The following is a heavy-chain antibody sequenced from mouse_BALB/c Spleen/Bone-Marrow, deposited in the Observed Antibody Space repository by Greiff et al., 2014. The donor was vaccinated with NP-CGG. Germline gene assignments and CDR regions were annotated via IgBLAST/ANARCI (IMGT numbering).Heavy chain of an antibody. CDR2: IWAGGTT. J-gene: IGHJ4*01. V-gene: IGHV2-9*02. D-gene: IGHD2-4*01. Sequence: VQLVESGPGLVAPSQSLSITCTVSGFSLPRFGVHWVRQPPGKGLEWLGIIWAGGTTNYNSALMSRLSIGKDNSKSQVFLKMNSLQTDDTAMYYCARGDYDYAMDYWGQGTSVTVSS. CDR1: GFSLPRFG. CDR3: ARGDYDYAMDY.